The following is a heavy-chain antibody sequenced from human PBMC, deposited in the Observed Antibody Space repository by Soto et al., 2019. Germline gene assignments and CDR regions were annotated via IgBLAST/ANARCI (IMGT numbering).Heavy chain of an antibody. V-gene: IGHV1-46*04. CDR1: GYAFTTYH. CDR2: IDPSDGTP. Sequence: QVQLVQSGAEVKKPGASVKVSCKASGYAFTTYHMHWVRQAPGQGLEWMGMIDPSDGTPTYAQKLQGRVTMTRDTATSTVYMELSSLRSEDTAVYYCARDEVPDVQNDAFDIWGQGTMVTVSS. CDR3: ARDEVPDVQNDAFDI. J-gene: IGHJ3*02.